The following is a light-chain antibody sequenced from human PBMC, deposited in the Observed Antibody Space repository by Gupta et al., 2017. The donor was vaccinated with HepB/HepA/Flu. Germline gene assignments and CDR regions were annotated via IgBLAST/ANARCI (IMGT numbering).Light chain of an antibody. Sequence: EIVLTQSTGTLSLSPGERATLSCRASQSVSSSYLAWYQQKPGQAPRLLIYGASSRATGIPDRFSGSGSGTELTLTISRLEPEDFAVYYCLQYGSSPGTVGQGTKVEIK. CDR3: LQYGSSPGT. CDR1: QSVSSSY. J-gene: IGKJ1*01. CDR2: GAS. V-gene: IGKV3-20*01.